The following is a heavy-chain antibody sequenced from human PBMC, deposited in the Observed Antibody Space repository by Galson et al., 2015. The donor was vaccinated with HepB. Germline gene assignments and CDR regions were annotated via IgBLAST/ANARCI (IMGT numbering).Heavy chain of an antibody. Sequence: SLRLSCAASGFTFSSYSMNWVRQAPGKGLEWVSSISSSSSYIYYADSVKGRFTISRDNAKNSLYLQMNSLRAEDTAVYYCARDLDYYDSSGYSPCFDYWGQGTLVTVSS. CDR3: ARDLDYYDSSGYSPCFDY. D-gene: IGHD3-22*01. V-gene: IGHV3-21*01. CDR1: GFTFSSYS. J-gene: IGHJ4*02. CDR2: ISSSSSYI.